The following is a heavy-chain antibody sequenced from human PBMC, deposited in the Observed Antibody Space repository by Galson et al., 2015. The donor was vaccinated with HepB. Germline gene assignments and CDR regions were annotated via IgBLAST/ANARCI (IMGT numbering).Heavy chain of an antibody. V-gene: IGHV6-1*01. CDR2: TYYRAKGYS. D-gene: IGHD6-13*01. J-gene: IGHJ6*02. Sequence: CAISGDSVSNNNTAWNWIRLSPLRGLEWLGRTYYRAKGYSDYGVSVKGRITIKPDTSKNQFSLQLSSVTPEDTAVYYCAKVSGTIYYYGMDVWGQGTTVAISS. CDR3: AKVSGTIYYYGMDV. CDR1: GDSVSNNNTA.